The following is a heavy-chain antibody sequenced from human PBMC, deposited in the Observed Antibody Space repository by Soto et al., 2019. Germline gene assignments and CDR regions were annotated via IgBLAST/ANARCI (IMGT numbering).Heavy chain of an antibody. Sequence: EVQLLESGGGLVQPGGSLRLSCVVSGFTFNNYVMNWFRQAPGKGLEWVSGISASGGSTYYADSVKGRFTISRDSSKHTLYLQMNSLRADDTAIYYCAIHFYYGSGSDYAGDYWGQGTLVTVSS. J-gene: IGHJ4*02. D-gene: IGHD3-10*01. V-gene: IGHV3-23*01. CDR2: ISASGGST. CDR3: AIHFYYGSGSDYAGDY. CDR1: GFTFNNYV.